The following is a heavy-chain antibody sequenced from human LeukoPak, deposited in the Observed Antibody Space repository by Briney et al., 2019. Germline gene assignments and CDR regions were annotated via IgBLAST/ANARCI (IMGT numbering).Heavy chain of an antibody. D-gene: IGHD1-26*01. CDR3: ARSRAFNSGAFDP. J-gene: IGHJ5*02. V-gene: IGHV4-34*01. CDR1: GGSFSGYY. Sequence: PSETLSLTCAVYGGSFSGYYWSWIRQPPGKGLEWIGEINHSGSTNYNPSLKSRVTISVDTSKNQFSLKLSSVTAADTAVYYCARSRAFNSGAFDPWGQGSLVTVSS. CDR2: INHSGST.